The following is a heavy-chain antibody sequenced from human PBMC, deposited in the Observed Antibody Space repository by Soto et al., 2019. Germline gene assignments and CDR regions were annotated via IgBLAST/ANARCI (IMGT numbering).Heavy chain of an antibody. V-gene: IGHV4-39*01. Sequence: SETLSLTCSLSVGSIGSSSYYFGWVRQPPGKGLEWIGSLYYTGTTNYNSSLKSRVTISADKSQNQFSLRLSSVTAADTAVYYCGAYCSRTHSSDWFEPWGQGTLVTVSS. CDR2: LYYTGTT. CDR1: VGSIGSSSYY. D-gene: IGHD2-2*01. J-gene: IGHJ5*02. CDR3: GAYCSRTHSSDWFEP.